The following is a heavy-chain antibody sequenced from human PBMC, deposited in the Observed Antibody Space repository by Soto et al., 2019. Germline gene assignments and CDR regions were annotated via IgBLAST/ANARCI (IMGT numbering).Heavy chain of an antibody. CDR2: ISAYNGNT. V-gene: IGHV1-18*01. J-gene: IGHJ4*02. D-gene: IGHD3-22*01. CDR1: GYTFTSYG. Sequence: QVQLVQSGAEVKKPGASVKVSCKASGYTFTSYGISWVRQAPGQGLEWMGWISAYNGNTAYAQKVQGRVTMTTDTXXSXAXMEMRSLRSDDTAVYYCARDQVPHYYDSSGYYAVDFWGQGTLVTVSS. CDR3: ARDQVPHYYDSSGYYAVDF.